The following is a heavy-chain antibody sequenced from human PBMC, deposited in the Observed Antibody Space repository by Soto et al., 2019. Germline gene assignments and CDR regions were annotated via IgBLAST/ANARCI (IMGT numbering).Heavy chain of an antibody. CDR1: GGTFSSYA. CDR3: ARDQKYSSGWRDYGMDV. D-gene: IGHD6-19*01. J-gene: IGHJ6*02. V-gene: IGHV1-69*06. CDR2: IIPIFGTA. Sequence: GASVKVSCKASGGTFSSYAISWVRQAPGQGLEWMGGIIPIFGTANYAQKFQGRVTITADKSTSTAYMELSSLRSEDTAVYYCARDQKYSSGWRDYGMDVWGQGTTVTVSS.